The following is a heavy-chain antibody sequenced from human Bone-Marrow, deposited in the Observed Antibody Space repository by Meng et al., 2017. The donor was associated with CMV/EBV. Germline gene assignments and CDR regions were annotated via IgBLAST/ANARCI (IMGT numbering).Heavy chain of an antibody. CDR3: ARVRDYNWFDP. Sequence: SGTLSLTCTVSGGSISSYYWSWIRQPPGKGLEWIGYIYYSGSTNYNPSLKSRVTISVDTSKNQFSLKLSSVTAADTAVYYCARVRDYNWFDPWGQGTLVTVSS. CDR2: IYYSGST. V-gene: IGHV4-59*01. CDR1: GGSISSYY. J-gene: IGHJ5*02. D-gene: IGHD5-24*01.